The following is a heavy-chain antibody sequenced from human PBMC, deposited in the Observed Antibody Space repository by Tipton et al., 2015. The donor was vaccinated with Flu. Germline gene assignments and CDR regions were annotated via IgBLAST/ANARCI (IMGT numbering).Heavy chain of an antibody. CDR2: INPSGGST. D-gene: IGHD3-3*01. Sequence: QLVQSGAEVKKPGASVKVSCKASGYTFTSYYMHWVRQAPGQGLEWMGIINPSGGSTSYAQKFQGRVTMTRDTSTSTVYMELSSLRSEDTAVYYCAREPAWDRWSGSGGAFDIWGQGTMVTVSS. CDR3: AREPAWDRWSGSGGAFDI. CDR1: GYTFTSYY. J-gene: IGHJ3*02. V-gene: IGHV1-46*01.